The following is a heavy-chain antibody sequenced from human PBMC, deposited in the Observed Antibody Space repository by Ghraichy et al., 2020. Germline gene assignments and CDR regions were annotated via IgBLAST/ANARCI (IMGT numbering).Heavy chain of an antibody. CDR1: GGSFSGYY. V-gene: IGHV4-34*01. Sequence: SQTLSLTCAVYGGSFSGYYWSWIRQPPGKGLEWIGEINHSGSTNYNPSLKSRVTISVDTSKNQFSLKLSSVTAADTAVYYCARAGRWEGATPAFDYWGQGTLVTVSS. J-gene: IGHJ4*02. CDR2: INHSGST. D-gene: IGHD1-26*01. CDR3: ARAGRWEGATPAFDY.